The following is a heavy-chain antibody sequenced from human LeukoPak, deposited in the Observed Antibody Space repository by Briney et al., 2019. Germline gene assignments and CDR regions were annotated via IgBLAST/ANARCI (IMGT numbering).Heavy chain of an antibody. D-gene: IGHD3-22*01. Sequence: ASVKVSCKASGYTFTSYDINWVRQATGQGLEWMGWMNPNSGNTGYSQKFQGGVTMTRNTSISTAYMELSSLRSEDTAVYYCARDAARITMIVVGLVGRYNWFDPWGQGTLLTVSS. J-gene: IGHJ5*02. CDR1: GYTFTSYD. V-gene: IGHV1-8*01. CDR2: MNPNSGNT. CDR3: ARDAARITMIVVGLVGRYNWFDP.